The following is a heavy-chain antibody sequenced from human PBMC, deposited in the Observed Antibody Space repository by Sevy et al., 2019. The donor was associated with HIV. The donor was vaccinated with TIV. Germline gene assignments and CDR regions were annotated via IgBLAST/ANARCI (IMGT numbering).Heavy chain of an antibody. J-gene: IGHJ5*02. D-gene: IGHD3-9*01. Sequence: GGSLRLSCSASGFTFSNYAMHWVRQAPGKGLEYVSGLSSDNAGSTYYADSVNGRFTISRDNSKNTLYLQMSSLRTEDTAVYYCLKDRIETILWSKGDWFDPWGQGTLVTVSS. CDR1: GFTFSNYA. V-gene: IGHV3-64D*06. CDR3: LKDRIETILWSKGDWFDP. CDR2: LSSDNAGST.